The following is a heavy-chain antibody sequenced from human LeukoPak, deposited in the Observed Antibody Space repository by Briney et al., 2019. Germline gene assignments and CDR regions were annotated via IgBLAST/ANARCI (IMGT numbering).Heavy chain of an antibody. CDR1: GYTLNSYG. Sequence: GASVKVSCKASGYTLNSYGISWVRQAPGQGLEWMGWISAHNGNTNYEEKVQGRVTMTTDTSTSTAYMELRSLRADDTAVYYCGREKRAIATYYYYYMDVWGKGTTVTVSS. J-gene: IGHJ6*03. V-gene: IGHV1-18*01. CDR2: ISAHNGNT. CDR3: GREKRAIATYYYYYMDV. D-gene: IGHD2/OR15-2a*01.